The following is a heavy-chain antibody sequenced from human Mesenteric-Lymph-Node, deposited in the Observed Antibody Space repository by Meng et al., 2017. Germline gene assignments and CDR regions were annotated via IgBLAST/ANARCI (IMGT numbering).Heavy chain of an antibody. V-gene: IGHV1-3*01. CDR1: GYTFTNYA. CDR2: IDSGNGKT. D-gene: IGHD1/OR15-1a*01. Sequence: QVQLVQSGAEVKKPGASVKVSCKASGYTFTNYAIQWVRQAPGQRLEWMGWIDSGNGKTKKSEKFQGRVTINRDTSATTAYMELSSLRAEDMAVYYCARGLWEQSRYYFDSWGQGTLVTVSS. CDR3: ARGLWEQSRYYFDS. J-gene: IGHJ4*02.